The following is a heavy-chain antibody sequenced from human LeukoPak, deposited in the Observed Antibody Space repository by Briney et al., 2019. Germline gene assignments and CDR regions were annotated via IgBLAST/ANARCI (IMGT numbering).Heavy chain of an antibody. V-gene: IGHV4-39*07. Sequence: SETLSLTCTVSGGSISGSSYYWGWIRQPPGKGLEWIGTIYSSGSTYYKPSLKSRVTISVDTSKNQFSLKLSSVTAADTAVYYCAQTTVTTGDFDYWGQGTLATVSS. D-gene: IGHD4-17*01. CDR3: AQTTVTTGDFDY. CDR1: GGSISGSSYY. CDR2: IYSSGST. J-gene: IGHJ4*02.